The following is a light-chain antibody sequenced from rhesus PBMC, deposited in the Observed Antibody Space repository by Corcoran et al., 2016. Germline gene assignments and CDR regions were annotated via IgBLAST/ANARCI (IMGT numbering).Light chain of an antibody. Sequence: DIQMTQSPSSLSASVGEQVTITCRASQGPSNNLAWYQQKPEKVPKLLFNYESTLHSGVPSRFSGSGSGTDFTLTISSLQPEDFATYYFQHGYNIPLTFSQGPKVEIK. CDR1: QGPSNN. CDR2: YES. J-gene: IGKJ1*01. CDR3: QHGYNIPLT. V-gene: IGKV1-33*02.